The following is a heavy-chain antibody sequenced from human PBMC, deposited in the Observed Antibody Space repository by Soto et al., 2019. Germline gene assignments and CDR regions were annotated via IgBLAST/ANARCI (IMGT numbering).Heavy chain of an antibody. D-gene: IGHD3-10*01. CDR3: AGVDNLKVGGIQNYYFDF. CDR2: ISAVSTYI. Sequence: PGGSLRLSCVASGFNFGSYGMYWVRQAPGKRLEWVSSISAVSTYIYYGDSVKGRFTISRDNAKNSMFLQMDSLTVEDTAVYYCAGVDNLKVGGIQNYYFDFWGQGIQVTVYS. J-gene: IGHJ4*02. CDR1: GFNFGSYG. V-gene: IGHV3-21*01.